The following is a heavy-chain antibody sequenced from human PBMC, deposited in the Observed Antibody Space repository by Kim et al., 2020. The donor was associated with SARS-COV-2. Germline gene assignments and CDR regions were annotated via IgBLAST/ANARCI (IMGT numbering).Heavy chain of an antibody. Sequence: SETLSLTCAVYGGSFSGYYWSWIRQPPGKGLEWIGEINHSGSTNYNPSLKSRVTISVDTSKNQFSLKLSSVTAADTAVYYCARVESAGIAVAGPWHYFDYWGQGTLVTVSS. CDR2: INHSGST. J-gene: IGHJ4*02. D-gene: IGHD6-19*01. CDR3: ARVESAGIAVAGPWHYFDY. CDR1: GGSFSGYY. V-gene: IGHV4-34*01.